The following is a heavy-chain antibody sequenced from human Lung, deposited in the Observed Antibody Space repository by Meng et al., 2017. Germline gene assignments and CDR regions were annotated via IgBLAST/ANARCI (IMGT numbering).Heavy chain of an antibody. Sequence: DVEMVESGRGLGQPGRSIKLFCAGSGFSVSDADIHWVRQASGKGLELVGRIGGSTKSHAAADAAPVRGRFTISRDDSRNTAYLQMNSLKTEDSAVYYCTIYIRGDIWGQGTMVTVSS. CDR1: GFSVSDAD. CDR2: IGGSTKSHAA. D-gene: IGHD6-19*01. CDR3: TIYIRGDI. V-gene: IGHV3-73*01. J-gene: IGHJ3*02.